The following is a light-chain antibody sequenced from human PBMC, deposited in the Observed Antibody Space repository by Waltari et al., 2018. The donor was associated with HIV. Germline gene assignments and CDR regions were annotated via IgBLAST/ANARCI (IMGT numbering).Light chain of an antibody. Sequence: QSVLTQPPSASATPGQRVTISCSGGTPNTGSPTVHWYQQLPGAAPKLLIFDNNQRPSGVPERFSGSRSGTSATLAISGLQSGDEADYYCSTWDDSLSANVFASGTTVTVL. V-gene: IGLV1-44*01. CDR3: STWDDSLSANV. J-gene: IGLJ1*01. CDR2: DNN. CDR1: TPNTGSPT.